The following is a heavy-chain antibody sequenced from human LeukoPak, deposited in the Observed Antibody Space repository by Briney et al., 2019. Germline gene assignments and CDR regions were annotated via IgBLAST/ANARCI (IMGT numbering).Heavy chain of an antibody. CDR1: GFTFSSYG. CDR3: AKDPRRGSYFPYYFDY. CDR2: ISYDGSNK. J-gene: IGHJ4*02. Sequence: GGSLRLSCAASGFTFSSYGMHWVRQAPGKGLEWVAVISYDGSNKYYADSVKGRFTISRDNSKNTLYLQMNSLRAEDTAVYYCAKDPRRGSYFPYYFDYWGQGTLVTVSS. V-gene: IGHV3-30*18. D-gene: IGHD1-26*01.